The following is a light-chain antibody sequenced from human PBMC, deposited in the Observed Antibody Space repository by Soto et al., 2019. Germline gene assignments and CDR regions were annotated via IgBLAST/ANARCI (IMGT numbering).Light chain of an antibody. V-gene: IGKV1-17*01. CDR1: QGIRND. J-gene: IGKJ4*01. CDR3: LQHNNYPPLA. CDR2: AAS. Sequence: DIQMTQSPSSLSASVGDRVTITCRASQGIRNDLAWYQQKPGKAPKRLIYAASSLQSGVPSRFSCSGSGTEFTLAISSPQPEDFATYCRLQHNNYPPLAFGGGTKVEIK.